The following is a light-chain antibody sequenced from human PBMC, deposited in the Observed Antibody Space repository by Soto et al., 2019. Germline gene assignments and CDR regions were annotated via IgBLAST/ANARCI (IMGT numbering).Light chain of an antibody. Sequence: IFMTQSPATLSVSPGGRATLSCGASEDVSSKLAWYQQKPGLPPRLVIYDASTRATGIPGRFSGSGSGKDFTRTISGLQSEDFAIYYCLQYDTWPPGTFGQGTKVEI. CDR3: LQYDTWPPGT. J-gene: IGKJ1*01. V-gene: IGKV3-15*01. CDR2: DAS. CDR1: EDVSSK.